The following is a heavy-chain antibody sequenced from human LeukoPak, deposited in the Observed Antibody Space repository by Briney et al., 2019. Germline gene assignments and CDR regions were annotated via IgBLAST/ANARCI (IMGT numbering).Heavy chain of an antibody. CDR3: ARGLRYFPFGASRGGDWFDP. CDR2: INHSGST. J-gene: IGHJ5*02. V-gene: IGHV4-34*01. CDR1: GGSFSGYY. Sequence: KTSETLSLTCAVYGGSFSGYYWSWIRQPPGKGLEWIGEINHSGSTNYNPSLKSRVTISVDTSKNQFSLKLSSVTAADTAVYYCARGLRYFPFGASRGGDWFDPWGQGTLVTVSS. D-gene: IGHD3-9*01.